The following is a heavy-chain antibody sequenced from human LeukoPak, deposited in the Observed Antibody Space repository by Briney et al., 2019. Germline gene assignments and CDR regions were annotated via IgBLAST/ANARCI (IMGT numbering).Heavy chain of an antibody. CDR3: ARKGVGGELGGFDY. J-gene: IGHJ4*02. Sequence: PGGSLRLSCAASGFTFSSSWMHWVRQAPGKGLVWVSRIKSDGSGATYADSVKGRFTISRDNAKNSLYLQMNSLRAEDTALYHCARKGVGGELGGFDYWGQGTLVTVSS. CDR1: GFTFSSSW. V-gene: IGHV3-74*03. CDR2: IKSDGSGA. D-gene: IGHD3-16*01.